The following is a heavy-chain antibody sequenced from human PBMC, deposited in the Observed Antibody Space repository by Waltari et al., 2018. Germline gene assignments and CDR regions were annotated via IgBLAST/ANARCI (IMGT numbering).Heavy chain of an antibody. D-gene: IGHD3-10*01. J-gene: IGHJ4*02. V-gene: IGHV1-69*09. CDR1: GGTFSSSA. CDR3: AREVKTYYYGSGSYLDY. CDR2: IIPILGIA. Sequence: QVQLVQSGAEVKKPGSSVKVSCKASGGTFSSSAISWVQQDRGQGLEWMGRIIPILGIANYAQKFQGRVTITADKSTSTAYMELSSLRSEDTAVYYCAREVKTYYYGSGSYLDYWGQGTLVTVSS.